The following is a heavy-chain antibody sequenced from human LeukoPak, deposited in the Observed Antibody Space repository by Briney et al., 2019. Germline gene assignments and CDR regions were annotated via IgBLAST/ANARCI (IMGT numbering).Heavy chain of an antibody. Sequence: GRSLRLSCAASGFTFSSYAMHWVRQAPGKGLEWVAVISYDGSNKYYADSVKGRFTISRDNSKNTLYLQMNSLRAEDTAVYYCARDGPLKYSVVTQPTQNNFDYWGQGILVTVSS. J-gene: IGHJ4*02. D-gene: IGHD5/OR15-5a*01. CDR3: ARDGPLKYSVVTQPTQNNFDY. CDR1: GFTFSSYA. V-gene: IGHV3-30*04. CDR2: ISYDGSNK.